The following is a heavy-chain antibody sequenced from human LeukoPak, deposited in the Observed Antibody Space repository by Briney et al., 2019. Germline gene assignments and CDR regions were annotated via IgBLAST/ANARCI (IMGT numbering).Heavy chain of an antibody. J-gene: IGHJ5*02. D-gene: IGHD5-24*01. CDR3: ARASDPWLQLT. CDR1: GFTFSNYW. CDR2: IKQDGSEK. Sequence: GGSLRLSCAASGFTFSNYWMIWVRQAPGKGLEWVGNIKQDGSEKRYADSVRGRYTISRDNAQTSLYLQMNSLRAEDTAVYYCARASDPWLQLTWGQGTLVTVSS. V-gene: IGHV3-7*05.